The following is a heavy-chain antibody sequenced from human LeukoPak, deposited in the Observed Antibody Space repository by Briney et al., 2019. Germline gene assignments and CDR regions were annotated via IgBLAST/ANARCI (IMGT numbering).Heavy chain of an antibody. V-gene: IGHV3-66*02. CDR3: ATGRIAAADRNDY. CDR1: GFTVSSNY. Sequence: GGSLRLSCAASGFTVSSNYMSWVRQAPGKGLEWVSVIYSGGSTYYADSVKGRFTISRDNSKNALYLQMNSLRAEDTAVYYCATGRIAAADRNDYWGQGTLVTVSS. J-gene: IGHJ4*02. D-gene: IGHD6-13*01. CDR2: IYSGGST.